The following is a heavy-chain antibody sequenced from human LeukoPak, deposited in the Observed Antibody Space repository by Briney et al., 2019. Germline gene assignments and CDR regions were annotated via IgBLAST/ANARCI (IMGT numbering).Heavy chain of an antibody. Sequence: AGGSLRLSCAASGFTFSSYAMSWVRQAPGKGLEWVSAISGSGGSTYYADSVKGRFTISRDNSKNTLYLQMNSLRAEDTAVYYCAKDPGSGGYRPPDYWGQGTLVTVSS. D-gene: IGHD5-24*01. J-gene: IGHJ4*02. CDR2: ISGSGGST. V-gene: IGHV3-23*01. CDR3: AKDPGSGGYRPPDY. CDR1: GFTFSSYA.